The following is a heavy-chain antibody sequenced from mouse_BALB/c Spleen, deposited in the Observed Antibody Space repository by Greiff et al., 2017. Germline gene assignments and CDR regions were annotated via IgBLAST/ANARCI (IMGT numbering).Heavy chain of an antibody. CDR3: ARGTATVDYYAMDY. Sequence: EVQRVESGGGLVKPGGSLKLSCAASGFTFSSYAMSWVRQSPEKRLEWVAEISSGGSYTYYPDTVTGRFTISRDNAKNTLYLEMSSLRSEDTAMYYCARGTATVDYYAMDYWGQGTSVTVSS. J-gene: IGHJ4*01. CDR2: ISSGGSYT. D-gene: IGHD1-2*01. V-gene: IGHV5-9-4*01. CDR1: GFTFSSYA.